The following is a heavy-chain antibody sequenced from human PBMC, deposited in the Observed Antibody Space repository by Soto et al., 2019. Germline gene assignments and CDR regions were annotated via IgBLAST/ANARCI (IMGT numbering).Heavy chain of an antibody. CDR2: IYYSGST. D-gene: IGHD6-19*01. CDR3: ARDKVNIGVDGIHYFYGMDV. Sequence: QVQLQESGPGPVKPSETLSLTCTVSGGSISSYYWSWIRQPPGKGLEWIGYIYYSGSTKYNPSLKSRVTISVDTSKNQFSLKLSSVTAADTAVYYCARDKVNIGVDGIHYFYGMDVWGQGTTVTVSS. V-gene: IGHV4-59*01. CDR1: GGSISSYY. J-gene: IGHJ6*02.